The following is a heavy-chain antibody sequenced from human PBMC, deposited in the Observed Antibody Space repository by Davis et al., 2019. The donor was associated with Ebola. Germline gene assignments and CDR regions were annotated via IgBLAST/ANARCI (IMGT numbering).Heavy chain of an antibody. CDR1: GYTFSSYG. CDR3: ARTSIVGTTTTASDI. D-gene: IGHD1-26*01. Sequence: AASVKVSCKASGYTFSSYGFSWVRQAPGQGLEWMASISAYNVHTNFAQKFQGRVTVTTDTSTTTAYMELKSLTSDDTAVYFCARTSIVGTTTTASDIWGQGTKVTVSS. CDR2: ISAYNVHT. V-gene: IGHV1-18*04. J-gene: IGHJ3*02.